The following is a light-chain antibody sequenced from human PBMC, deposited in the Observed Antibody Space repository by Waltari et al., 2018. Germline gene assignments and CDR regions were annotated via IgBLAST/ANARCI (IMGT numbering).Light chain of an antibody. Sequence: GDSIALTCTLSSGHSSNIIAWLQQQPEKGPRYLMKVNSDGSHSRGDEIPDRFSGSSSGAGRHLTSSSRQAEDEADYYCQTGGHGTWVFGGGTKLTVL. CDR2: VNSDGSH. J-gene: IGLJ3*02. CDR3: QTGGHGTWV. V-gene: IGLV4-69*01. CDR1: SGHSSNI.